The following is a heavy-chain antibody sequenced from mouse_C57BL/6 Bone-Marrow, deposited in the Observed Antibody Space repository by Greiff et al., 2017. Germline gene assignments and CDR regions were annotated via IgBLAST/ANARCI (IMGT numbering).Heavy chain of an antibody. CDR1: GYTFTSYW. V-gene: IGHV1-69*01. D-gene: IGHD1-1*01. J-gene: IGHJ2*01. Sequence: QVHVKQPGAELVMPGASVKLSCKASGYTFTSYWMHWVKQRPGQGLEWIGEIDPSDSYTNYNQKFKGKSTLTVDKSSSTAYMQLSRLTSEDSAVYYCAREVYYGSSYYFDYWGQGTTLTVSS. CDR3: AREVYYGSSYYFDY. CDR2: IDPSDSYT.